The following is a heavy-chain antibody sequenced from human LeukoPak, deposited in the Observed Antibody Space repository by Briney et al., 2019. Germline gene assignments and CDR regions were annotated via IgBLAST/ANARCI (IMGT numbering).Heavy chain of an antibody. CDR2: IGAFNGNT. J-gene: IGHJ3*02. Sequence: RASVKVSCKASGYSFDRYGISWVRQAPGQGLEWLGWIGAFNGNTNYAQNLQGRVTMTADTSTTTAYMELRSLSSDDTAVYYCARDFLSYDGSENHFEDTFDIWGQGTMVTVSS. CDR1: GYSFDRYG. V-gene: IGHV1-18*01. CDR3: ARDFLSYDGSENHFEDTFDI. D-gene: IGHD3-22*01.